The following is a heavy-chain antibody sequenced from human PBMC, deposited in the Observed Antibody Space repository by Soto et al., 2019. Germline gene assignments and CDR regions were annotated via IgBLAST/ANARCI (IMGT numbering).Heavy chain of an antibody. CDR1: GFTSSSYA. J-gene: IGHJ4*02. CDR3: AKPLLRYFDWSRDY. D-gene: IGHD3-9*01. Sequence: GGSLRLSCAASGFTSSSYAMSWVRQAPGKGLEWVSAISGSGGSTYYADSVKGRFTISRDNSKNTLYLQMNSLRAEDTAVYYCAKPLLRYFDWSRDYWGQGTLVTVSS. CDR2: ISGSGGST. V-gene: IGHV3-23*01.